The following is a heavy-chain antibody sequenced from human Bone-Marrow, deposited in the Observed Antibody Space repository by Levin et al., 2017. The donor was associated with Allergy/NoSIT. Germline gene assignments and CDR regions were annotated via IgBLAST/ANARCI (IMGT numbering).Heavy chain of an antibody. Sequence: GGSLRLSCAASGFIFSSHAMSWVRQAPGKGLEWVASISGNGISTFYADPVKGRFTISRDNSRNTRSLQMNSLRAEDTALYYCVRSLPNYYYYYLDVWGKGTTVTVSS. V-gene: IGHV3-23*01. CDR1: GFIFSSHA. CDR2: ISGNGIST. CDR3: VRSLPNYYYYYLDV. J-gene: IGHJ6*03.